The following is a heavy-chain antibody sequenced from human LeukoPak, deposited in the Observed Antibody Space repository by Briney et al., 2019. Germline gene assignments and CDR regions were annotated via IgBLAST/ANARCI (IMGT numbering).Heavy chain of an antibody. J-gene: IGHJ4*02. D-gene: IGHD2-21*02. V-gene: IGHV3-53*01. CDR3: ARELGDPGDY. CDR2: IYSGGST. Sequence: GGSLRLSCAASGFTVGSTYMSWVRQAPGKGPEWVSAIYSGGSTYYADSVKGRFTISRDNPKNAVCLQMSSLRAEDTAAYYCARELGDPGDYWGQGTLVTVSS. CDR1: GFTVGSTY.